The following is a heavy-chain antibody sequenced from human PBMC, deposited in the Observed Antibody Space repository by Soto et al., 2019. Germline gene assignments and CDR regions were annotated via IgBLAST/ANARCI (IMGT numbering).Heavy chain of an antibody. Sequence: QITLKESGPTLVKPTQTLTLTCTFSGFSLTTDRVGVGWIRQPPGEALEWLAVIFWDDSKTYTPSLESRLTITKDTSKNQVALTRTNMDSVDTATYYCAHAYGGRSLYWGQGTLVTVSS. CDR2: IFWDDSK. CDR1: GFSLTTDRVG. D-gene: IGHD1-26*01. CDR3: AHAYGGRSLY. V-gene: IGHV2-5*02. J-gene: IGHJ4*02.